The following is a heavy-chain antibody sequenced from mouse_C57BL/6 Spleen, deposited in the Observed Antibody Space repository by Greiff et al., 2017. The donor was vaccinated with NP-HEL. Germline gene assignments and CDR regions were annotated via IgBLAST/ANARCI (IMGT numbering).Heavy chain of an antibody. Sequence: VQLVESGAELAKPGASVKLSCKASGYTFTSYWMHWVKQRPGQGLEWIGYINPSSGYTKYNQKFKDKATLTADKSSSTAYMQLSSLTYEDSAVYYCARYYGSSWYYFDYWGQGTTLTVSS. D-gene: IGHD1-1*01. CDR1: GYTFTSYW. CDR3: ARYYGSSWYYFDY. J-gene: IGHJ2*01. V-gene: IGHV1-7*01. CDR2: INPSSGYT.